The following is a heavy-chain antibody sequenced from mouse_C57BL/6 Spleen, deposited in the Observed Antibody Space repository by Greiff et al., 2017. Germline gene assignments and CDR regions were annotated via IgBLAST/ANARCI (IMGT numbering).Heavy chain of an antibody. Sequence: EVKVVESGGGLVKPGGSLKLSCAASGFTFSDYGMHWVRQAPEKGLEWVAYISSGSSTIYYADTVKGRFTISRDNAKNTLFLQMTSLRSEDTAMYYCARGGYDYDDLLFDYWGQGTTLTVSS. D-gene: IGHD2-4*01. CDR1: GFTFSDYG. V-gene: IGHV5-17*01. CDR2: ISSGSSTI. J-gene: IGHJ2*01. CDR3: ARGGYDYDDLLFDY.